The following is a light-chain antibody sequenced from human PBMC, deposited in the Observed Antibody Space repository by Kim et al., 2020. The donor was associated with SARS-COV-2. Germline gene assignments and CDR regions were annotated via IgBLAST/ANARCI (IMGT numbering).Light chain of an antibody. CDR2: WTS. Sequence: DIVMTQSPDSLAVSLGERATINCKSSRSILYSSNNKNYLAWYQQKPRQPHKLLIYWTSTRESGVPDRFSGSGSGTDFTLTISNLQAEDVAVYYCQQYFATPYTCGQGTKLEI. CDR1: RSILYSSNNKNY. CDR3: QQYFATPYT. J-gene: IGKJ2*01. V-gene: IGKV4-1*01.